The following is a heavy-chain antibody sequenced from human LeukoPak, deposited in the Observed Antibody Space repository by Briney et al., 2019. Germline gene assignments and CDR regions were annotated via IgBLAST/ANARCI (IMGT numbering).Heavy chain of an antibody. CDR1: GGTFSSYA. CDR2: IIPIFGTA. J-gene: IGHJ4*02. Sequence: SVRVSCKASGGTFSSYAISWVRQAPGQGLEWMGGIIPIFGTANYAQKFQGRVTITTDESTSTAYMELSSLRSEDTAVYYCAFEGYCSGGSCPDQGYWGQGTLVTVSS. D-gene: IGHD2-15*01. CDR3: AFEGYCSGGSCPDQGY. V-gene: IGHV1-69*05.